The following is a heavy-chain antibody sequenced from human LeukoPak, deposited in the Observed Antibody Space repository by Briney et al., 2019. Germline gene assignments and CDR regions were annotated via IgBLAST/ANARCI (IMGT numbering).Heavy chain of an antibody. CDR3: AKGDSTSCYSTLAY. CDR1: EFTFTSYE. Sequence: GGSLRLSCAASEFTFTSYELNWVRQAPGKGLEWVSVICAGGNSTYYAGSVKGRFTISRDNSKNTVFLQMNSLRAEDTAVYFCAKGDSTSCYSTLAYWGQGTLVSVSS. J-gene: IGHJ4*02. D-gene: IGHD2-2*01. V-gene: IGHV3-23*01. CDR2: ICAGGNST.